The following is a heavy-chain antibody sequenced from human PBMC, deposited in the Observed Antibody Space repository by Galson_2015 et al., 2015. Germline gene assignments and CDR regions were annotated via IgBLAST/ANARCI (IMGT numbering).Heavy chain of an antibody. CDR3: ARSIAAPGQHIS. D-gene: IGHD6-13*01. Sequence: QSGAEVTKPGESLTISCKGSGFSFIPYWIGWVRQMPGKGLEWMGIIYPGDSDTRYSPSFQGQVTISADKSISTAYLQWTSLKASDTAMYYCARSIAAPGQHISWGQGTLVSVSS. CDR2: IYPGDSDT. CDR1: GFSFIPYW. J-gene: IGHJ5*02. V-gene: IGHV5-51*01.